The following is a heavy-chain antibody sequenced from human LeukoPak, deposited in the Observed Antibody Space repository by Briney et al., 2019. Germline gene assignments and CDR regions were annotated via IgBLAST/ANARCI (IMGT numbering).Heavy chain of an antibody. V-gene: IGHV4-59*01. CDR3: VGDHYYDSSGYTFRH. CDR1: GGSISSYY. J-gene: IGHJ1*01. Sequence: SETLSLTCTVSGGSISSYYWSWIRQPPGKGLEWIGYIYYSGSTNYNPSLKSRVTISVDTSKNQFSLKLRSVTVADTAVYYCVGDHYYDSSGYTFRHWGQGTLVSVSS. CDR2: IYYSGST. D-gene: IGHD3-22*01.